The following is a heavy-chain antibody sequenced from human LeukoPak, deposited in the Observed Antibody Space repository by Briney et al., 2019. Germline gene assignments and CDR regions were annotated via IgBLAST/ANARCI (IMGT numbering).Heavy chain of an antibody. D-gene: IGHD6-13*01. CDR3: ARRVDRIAALDY. J-gene: IGHJ4*02. Sequence: PSETLSLTCAVSGGSIRNSDYFWGWIRQPPGKGLEWIGSVYYSGDTYYNPSLKSRVTISVDTSKNRFSLKLNSMTAADTAVYYCARRVDRIAALDYWGQGTLVTVPS. CDR2: VYYSGDT. CDR1: GGSIRNSDYF. V-gene: IGHV4-39*01.